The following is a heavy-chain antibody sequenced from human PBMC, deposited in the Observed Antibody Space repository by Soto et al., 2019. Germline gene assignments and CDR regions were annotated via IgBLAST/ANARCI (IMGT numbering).Heavy chain of an antibody. J-gene: IGHJ3*02. V-gene: IGHV3-74*01. CDR3: ARPRSRSSSGFDI. Sequence: EVQLVESGGGLVQPGGSLRLSCAASGYTFSRHWIHWVRQAPGQGLVGVSRISPDGTITDYADSVRGRFTISRDNAKITLYSQMDSLRAEDTAVYYCARPRSRSSSGFDIWGQGTMVTVSS. CDR2: ISPDGTIT. D-gene: IGHD6-6*01. CDR1: GYTFSRHW.